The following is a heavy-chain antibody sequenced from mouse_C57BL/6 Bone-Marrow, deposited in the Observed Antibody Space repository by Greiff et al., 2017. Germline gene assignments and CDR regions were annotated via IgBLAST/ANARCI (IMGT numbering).Heavy chain of an antibody. CDR2: IHPSSGST. Sequence: VQLQQPGAELVKPGASVKLSCKASGYTFTSYWMHWVKQRPGQGLEWIGMIHPSSGSTNYNEKFKSKATLTVDKSSSTSYMQLSSLTSEDSAVYVCASRLLRYPDDYWGQGTTLTVSS. CDR3: ASRLLRYPDDY. V-gene: IGHV1-64*01. J-gene: IGHJ2*01. CDR1: GYTFTSYW. D-gene: IGHD1-1*01.